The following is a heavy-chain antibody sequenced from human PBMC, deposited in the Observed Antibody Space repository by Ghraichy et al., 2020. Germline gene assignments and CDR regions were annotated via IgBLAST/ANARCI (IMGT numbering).Heavy chain of an antibody. D-gene: IGHD6-19*01. CDR3: AKHLYKPGSGSYYFDY. V-gene: IGHV3-23*01. CDR1: GFTFSSYA. CDR2: ISGSGGST. J-gene: IGHJ4*02. Sequence: GESLNISCAASGFTFSSYAMSWVHQAPGKGLEWVSAISGSGGSTYYADSVKGRFTISRDNSKNTLYLQMNSLRAEDTAVYYCAKHLYKPGSGSYYFDYWGQGTLVTVSS.